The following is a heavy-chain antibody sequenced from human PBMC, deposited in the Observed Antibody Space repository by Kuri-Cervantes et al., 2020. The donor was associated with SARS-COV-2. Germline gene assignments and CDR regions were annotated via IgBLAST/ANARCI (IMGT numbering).Heavy chain of an antibody. CDR1: GFTSSSYA. Sequence: GESLKISCAASGFTSSSYAMHWVRQAPGKGLEWVAVISYDGSNKYYADSVKGRFTISKESGENSLYLHMNSLRGDDTAVYYCARDLYLGPRHDAFDIWGQGTMVTVSS. J-gene: IGHJ3*02. CDR2: ISYDGSNK. D-gene: IGHD2-2*02. CDR3: ARDLYLGPRHDAFDI. V-gene: IGHV3-30-3*01.